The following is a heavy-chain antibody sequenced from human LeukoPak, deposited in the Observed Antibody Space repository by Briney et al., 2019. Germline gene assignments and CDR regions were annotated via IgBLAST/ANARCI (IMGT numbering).Heavy chain of an antibody. CDR1: GFTFNICG. CDR3: ARAVGPFDF. Sequence: PGGSLRLSCAASGFTFNICGIHWVRQAPGKGLEWVAVIWNDGSIKYYADSVRGRFTISRDNSKNMLYLQMNSLRVEDTAVYYCARAVGPFDFWGQGTRVIVSS. CDR2: IWNDGSIK. V-gene: IGHV3-33*01. J-gene: IGHJ3*01.